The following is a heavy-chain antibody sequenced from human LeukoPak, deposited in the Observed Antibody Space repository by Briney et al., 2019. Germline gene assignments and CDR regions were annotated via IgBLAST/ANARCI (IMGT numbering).Heavy chain of an antibody. CDR2: INPSGGST. J-gene: IGHJ1*01. CDR1: GYTFTSYY. D-gene: IGHD1-26*01. V-gene: IGHV1-46*01. CDR3: ARGAGGSGGTLEYFQH. Sequence: ASVNLSCTASGYTFTSYYMHWVRHVPGQGHEWMGRINPSGGSTSYAQKFLVRVAMTRDTSTSTVYMELSSLRSEDTAVYYCARGAGGSGGTLEYFQHWGQGTLVTVSS.